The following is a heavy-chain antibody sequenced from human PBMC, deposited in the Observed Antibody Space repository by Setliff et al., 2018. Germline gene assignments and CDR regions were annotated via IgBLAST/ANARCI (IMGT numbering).Heavy chain of an antibody. J-gene: IGHJ6*03. D-gene: IGHD3-10*01. Sequence: GGSLRLSCAASGFTLSGYGMHWVRQAPGKGLEWVANIKEDGSEKYYVDSVKGRFTISRDNAKNSLYLQMNSLRGEDTAVYYCAKELWPDTRYYYMDLWGKGTTVTVSS. CDR1: GFTLSGYG. CDR3: AKELWPDTRYYYMDL. CDR2: IKEDGSEK. V-gene: IGHV3-7*03.